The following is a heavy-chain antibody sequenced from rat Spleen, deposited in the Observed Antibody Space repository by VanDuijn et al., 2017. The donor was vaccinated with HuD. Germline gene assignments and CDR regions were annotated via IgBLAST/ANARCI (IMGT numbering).Heavy chain of an antibody. J-gene: IGHJ2*01. CDR2: IWTGGTT. V-gene: IGHV2-43*01. Sequence: QVQLKESGPGLVQPSQTLSLTCTVSGFSLTNYHVGWVRQSPGKGLEWMGVIWTGGTTAYHSSFNSRLSISRDTSKSQVFLKMNSLQTDDTAIYFCTSLFLPHCRAFNNWGQGVLVTVSS. CDR3: TSLFLPHCRAFNN. CDR1: GFSLTNYH. D-gene: IGHD3-6*01.